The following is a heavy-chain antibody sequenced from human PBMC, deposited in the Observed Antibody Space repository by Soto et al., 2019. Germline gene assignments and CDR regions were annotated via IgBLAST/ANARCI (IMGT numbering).Heavy chain of an antibody. CDR3: ARDQGSGWYDY. D-gene: IGHD6-19*01. J-gene: IGHJ4*02. V-gene: IGHV4-59*01. CDR2: IYYSGST. Sequence: PSETLFLTCTVSGGSISSYYWSWIRQPPGKGLEWIGYIYYSGSTNYNPSLKSRVTISVDTSKNQFSLKLSSVTAADTAVYYCARDQGSGWYDYWGQGTLVTVSS. CDR1: GGSISSYY.